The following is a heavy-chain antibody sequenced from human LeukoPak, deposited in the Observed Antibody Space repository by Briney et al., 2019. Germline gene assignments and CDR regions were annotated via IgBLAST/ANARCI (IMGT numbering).Heavy chain of an antibody. CDR3: ARVFRYCSSTSCYKSYYYYGMDV. D-gene: IGHD2-2*02. CDR2: IYYSGST. Sequence: PSETLSRTCTVSGGSISSGGYSWSWIRQHPGKGLEWIGYIYYSGSTYYNPSLKSRVTISVDTSKNQFSLKLSSVTAADTAVYYCARVFRYCSSTSCYKSYYYYGMDVWGQGTTVTVSS. V-gene: IGHV4-31*03. CDR1: GGSISSGGYS. J-gene: IGHJ6*02.